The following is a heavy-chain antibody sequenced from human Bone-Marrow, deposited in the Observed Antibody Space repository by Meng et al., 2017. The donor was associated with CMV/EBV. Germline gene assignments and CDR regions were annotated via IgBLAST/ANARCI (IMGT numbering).Heavy chain of an antibody. CDR2: ISWDGGST. Sequence: GESLKISCAASGFTFDDYAMHWVRQAPGKGLEWVSLISWDGGSTYYADSVKGRFTISRDNSKNSLYLQMISLRAEDTALYYCAKDSSNWNLYYYYGMDVCGQGTTVTVSS. D-gene: IGHD1-7*01. CDR3: AKDSSNWNLYYYYGMDV. J-gene: IGHJ6*02. V-gene: IGHV3-43D*03. CDR1: GFTFDDYA.